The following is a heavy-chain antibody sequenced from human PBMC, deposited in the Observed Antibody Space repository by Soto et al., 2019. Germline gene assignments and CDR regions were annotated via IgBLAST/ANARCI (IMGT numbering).Heavy chain of an antibody. Sequence: QITLKESGPTLVKPTQTLTLTCSFSGFSLRNGGVGVGWIRQPPGKALEWVALIYWNDDKRYSPSLKSRLTLTQDTSKDQVVRTMTNVDAVDTATYYCAHKLDTVDWFDPWGQGTLVTVSS. CDR2: IYWNDDK. J-gene: IGHJ5*02. D-gene: IGHD5-18*01. V-gene: IGHV2-5*01. CDR3: AHKLDTVDWFDP. CDR1: GFSLRNGGVG.